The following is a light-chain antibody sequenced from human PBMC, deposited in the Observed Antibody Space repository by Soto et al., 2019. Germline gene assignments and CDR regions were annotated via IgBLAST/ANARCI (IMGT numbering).Light chain of an antibody. CDR1: SGSIARNY. CDR3: QSYDSSNQGV. Sequence: FMLTQPQSVSESPGKTVTISCTRSSGSIARNYVQWYQQRPGSAPSAVIHEDDQRPSGVPDRFSGSVDRSSNSASLTFSGLKTEDEADYYCQSYDSSNQGVFGGGTKVTVL. V-gene: IGLV6-57*03. J-gene: IGLJ2*01. CDR2: EDD.